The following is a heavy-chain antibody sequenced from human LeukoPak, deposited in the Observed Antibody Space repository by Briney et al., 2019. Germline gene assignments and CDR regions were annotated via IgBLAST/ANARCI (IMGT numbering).Heavy chain of an antibody. D-gene: IGHD1-26*01. CDR3: ARRILVGAIDY. Sequence: SETLSLTCTVSGGSISSSSYYWGWIRQPPGKGLEWIGSIYYSGSTYYNPSLKSRVTISVDTSKNQFSLKLSSVTAADTAVYYCARRILVGAIDYWGQGTLVTVSS. V-gene: IGHV4-39*01. CDR1: GGSISSSSYY. CDR2: IYYSGST. J-gene: IGHJ4*02.